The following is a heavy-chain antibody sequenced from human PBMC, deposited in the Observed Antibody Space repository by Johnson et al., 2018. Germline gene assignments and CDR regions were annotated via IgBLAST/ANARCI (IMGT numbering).Heavy chain of an antibody. CDR3: ARDEGDAFDI. V-gene: IGHV3-33*01. CDR1: GFTFSTYG. J-gene: IGHJ3*02. CDR2: IWYDGSNK. Sequence: QVQLVESGGGVVQPGRSLRLSCAASGFTFSTYGMHWVRQAPGKGLEWVAVIWYDGSNKYYVDSVKGRFTISRDNSKNTLYLQMNSLRAEDTAVYYCARDEGDAFDIWGQGTMVTFSS.